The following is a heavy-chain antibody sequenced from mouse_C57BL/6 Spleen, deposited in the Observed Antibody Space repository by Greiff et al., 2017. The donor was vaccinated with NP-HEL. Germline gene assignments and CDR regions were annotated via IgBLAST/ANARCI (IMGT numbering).Heavy chain of an antibody. CDR1: GYAFSSYW. D-gene: IGHD1-1*01. CDR3: ARWGTTVVAIDY. J-gene: IGHJ2*01. Sequence: QVQLKQSGAELVKPGASVKISCKASGYAFSSYWMNWVKQRPGKGLEWIGQIYPGDGDTNYNGKFKGKATLTADKSSSTAYMQLSSLTSEDSAVYFCARWGTTVVAIDYWGQGTTLTVSS. V-gene: IGHV1-80*01. CDR2: IYPGDGDT.